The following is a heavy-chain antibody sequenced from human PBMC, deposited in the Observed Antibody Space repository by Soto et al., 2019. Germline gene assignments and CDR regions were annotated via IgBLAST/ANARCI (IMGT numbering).Heavy chain of an antibody. D-gene: IGHD5-12*01. CDR3: ARVLKWGVDILMDDAMDV. CDR2: ISDDSNNK. V-gene: IGHV3-30*03. Sequence: GGSLRLSCGASGFTFNSYAMHWVRQAPGKGLDWVAGISDDSNNKYYAENVKGRFTISRDNSKNTLYLQMNSLRAEDTAVFYCARVLKWGVDILMDDAMDVWGQGTTVTVSS. J-gene: IGHJ6*02. CDR1: GFTFNSYA.